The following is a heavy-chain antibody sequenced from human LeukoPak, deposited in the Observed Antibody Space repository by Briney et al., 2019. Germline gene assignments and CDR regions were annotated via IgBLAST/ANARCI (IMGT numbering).Heavy chain of an antibody. CDR1: GYTFTDYY. CDR3: ATPDLNFDY. J-gene: IGHJ4*02. D-gene: IGHD2-21*02. V-gene: IGHV1-69-2*01. Sequence: GASVKVSCKASGYTFTDYYMHWVQQAPGKGLEWMGRVDPEDGETIYAEKFQGRVTITADTSTDTAYMELSSLRSEDTAVYYCATPDLNFDYWGQGTLVTVSS. CDR2: VDPEDGET.